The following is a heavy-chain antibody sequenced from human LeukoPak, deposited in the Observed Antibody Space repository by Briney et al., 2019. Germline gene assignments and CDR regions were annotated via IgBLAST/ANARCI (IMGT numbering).Heavy chain of an antibody. V-gene: IGHV3-74*01. CDR3: AREWRISTSGAFDM. D-gene: IGHD2-2*01. J-gene: IGHJ3*02. Sequence: PGGSLRLSCAASGFTFSSYWMHWVRQVPGKGLVWVSRLNTDGSSTNYVDSVKGRFTISRDNAKNTLYLQMNSLRAEDTAVYYCAREWRISTSGAFDMWGQGTMVTVSS. CDR1: GFTFSSYW. CDR2: LNTDGSST.